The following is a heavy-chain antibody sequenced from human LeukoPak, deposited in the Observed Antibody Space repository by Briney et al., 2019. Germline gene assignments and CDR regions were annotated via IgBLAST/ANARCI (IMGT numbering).Heavy chain of an antibody. Sequence: GGSLRLSCAASGFTFSSYAMSWVRQAPGKGLEWVSATSGSGGSTYYADSVKGRFTISRDNSKNTLYLQMNSLRAEDTAVYYCAKDSKWELPHSWIAYWGQGTLVTVSS. J-gene: IGHJ4*02. CDR3: AKDSKWELPHSWIAY. V-gene: IGHV3-23*01. CDR1: GFTFSSYA. CDR2: TSGSGGST. D-gene: IGHD1-26*01.